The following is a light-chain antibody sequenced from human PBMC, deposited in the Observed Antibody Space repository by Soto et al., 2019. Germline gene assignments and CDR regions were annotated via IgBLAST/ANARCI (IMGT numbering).Light chain of an antibody. CDR3: AAWDDSLTGYV. J-gene: IGLJ1*01. CDR2: TND. V-gene: IGLV1-44*01. CDR1: SSNIGTNS. Sequence: QSVLTQPPSASGTPGRRVSISCSGSSSNIGTNSVSWYQQLPGTAPTLLIYTNDQRPSGVPDRFSGSRSGTSASLAISGLQSEDEADYYCAAWDDSLTGYVFGTGTKLTVL.